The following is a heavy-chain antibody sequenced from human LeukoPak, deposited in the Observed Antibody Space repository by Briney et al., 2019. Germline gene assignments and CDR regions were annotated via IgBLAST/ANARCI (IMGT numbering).Heavy chain of an antibody. V-gene: IGHV3-30*02. D-gene: IGHD5-12*01. Sequence: GGSLRLSCAASEFTFSSYAMHWVRQAPDKGLEWVAFIRYDGSNTYYADSVKGRFTISRDNSKRTLYLQMNSLRSEDTAVYYCAKEGLRFFDFWGQGTLVTVSS. J-gene: IGHJ4*02. CDR1: EFTFSSYA. CDR3: AKEGLRFFDF. CDR2: IRYDGSNT.